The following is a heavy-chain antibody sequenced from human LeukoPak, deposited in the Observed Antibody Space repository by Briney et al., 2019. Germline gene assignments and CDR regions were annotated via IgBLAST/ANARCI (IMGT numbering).Heavy chain of an antibody. Sequence: GGSLRLSCAASGFTFSSYEMNWVRQAPGKGLEWVSYISSSGSTIYYADSVKGRFTISRDNAKNSLYLQMNSLRAEDTAVYYCARETNDAFDIWGQGTMVTVSS. J-gene: IGHJ3*02. V-gene: IGHV3-48*03. CDR3: ARETNDAFDI. CDR2: ISSSGSTI. CDR1: GFTFSSYE. D-gene: IGHD2-8*01.